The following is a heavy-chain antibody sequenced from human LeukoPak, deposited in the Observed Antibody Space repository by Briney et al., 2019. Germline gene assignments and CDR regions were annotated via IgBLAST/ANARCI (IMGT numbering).Heavy chain of an antibody. J-gene: IGHJ3*01. CDR3: ARDMELSN. CDR2: VSSSGGNT. D-gene: IGHD3-16*02. V-gene: IGHV3-23*01. Sequence: GGSLRLSCSASGFTFSDSAMTWVRQAPGKGLEWVSLVSSSGGNTYYPDSVKGRFSVSRDDAKDTLYLQVNSLRAEDTAIYYCARDMELSNWGTGTMVSVSS. CDR1: GFTFSDSA.